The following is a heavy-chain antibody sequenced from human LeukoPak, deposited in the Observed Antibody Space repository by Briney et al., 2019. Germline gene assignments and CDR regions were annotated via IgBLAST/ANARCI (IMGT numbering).Heavy chain of an antibody. J-gene: IGHJ4*02. D-gene: IGHD6-19*01. CDR2: INTDGTVT. V-gene: IGHV3-74*01. CDR1: GFTFSKYW. Sequence: GGSLRLSCAASGFTFSKYWLLCVRQAPGKGLESVSRINTDGTVTTYADSVKGRFTVSRDNADNTMFLQMNSVRDEDTAVYYCATKQWLAPPPDSWGQGPPVTVSS. CDR3: ATKQWLAPPPDS.